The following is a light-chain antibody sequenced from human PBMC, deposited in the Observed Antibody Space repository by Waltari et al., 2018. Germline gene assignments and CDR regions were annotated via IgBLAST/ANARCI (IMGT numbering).Light chain of an antibody. V-gene: IGLV2-23*01. Sequence: SDVGSYKLVSWYQQHPGKAPRLMIYADSNRPSGSSNRFSGSKSGNTASLTISGLQAEDEAAYYCCSYAGSSTVKFGEGTYLTVL. CDR3: CSYAGSSTVK. J-gene: IGLJ2*01. CDR1: SDVGSYKL. CDR2: ADS.